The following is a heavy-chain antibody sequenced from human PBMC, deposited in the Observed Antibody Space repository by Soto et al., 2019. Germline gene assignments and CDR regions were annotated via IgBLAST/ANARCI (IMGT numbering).Heavy chain of an antibody. Sequence: PGGSLRLSCAAAGFAFSTYAMTWVRQAPGKGLEWVSVISGSGGSSYYAASVKGRFTISRDNSKNTLFLQMNGLRAEDTAVYYCAKVTKRAAAGRYEYYKYGMDVWGQGTKVTVS. V-gene: IGHV3-23*01. J-gene: IGHJ6*02. D-gene: IGHD6-13*01. CDR2: ISGSGGSS. CDR3: AKVTKRAAAGRYEYYKYGMDV. CDR1: GFAFSTYA.